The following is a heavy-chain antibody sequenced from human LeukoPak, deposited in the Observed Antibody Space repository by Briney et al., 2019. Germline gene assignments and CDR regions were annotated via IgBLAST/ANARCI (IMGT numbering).Heavy chain of an antibody. D-gene: IGHD1-1*01. CDR3: ARGANSYYYYYGMDV. CDR2: ISYDGSNK. J-gene: IGHJ6*02. CDR1: GFTFSSYA. Sequence: GRSLRLSCAASGFTFSSYAMHWVRQAPGKGLEWVAVISYDGSNKYYADSVKGRFTISRDNSKNTLYLQMNSLRAEDTAVYYCARGANSYYYYYGMDVWGQGTTVTVSS. V-gene: IGHV3-30-3*01.